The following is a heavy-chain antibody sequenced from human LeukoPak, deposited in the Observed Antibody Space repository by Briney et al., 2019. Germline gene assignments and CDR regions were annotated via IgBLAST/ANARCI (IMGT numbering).Heavy chain of an antibody. CDR3: ARAFTIFGVVTHFDY. Sequence: GGSLRLSCAASGFTFSSYWMSWVRQAPGKGLEWVANIKQDGSEKYYVDSVKGRFTISRDNAKNSLYLQMNSLRAEDTAVYYCARAFTIFGVVTHFDYWGQGTLVTVSS. CDR1: GFTFSSYW. D-gene: IGHD3-3*01. CDR2: IKQDGSEK. J-gene: IGHJ4*02. V-gene: IGHV3-7*01.